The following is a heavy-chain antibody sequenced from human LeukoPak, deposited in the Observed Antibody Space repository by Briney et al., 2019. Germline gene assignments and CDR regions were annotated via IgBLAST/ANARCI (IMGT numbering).Heavy chain of an antibody. CDR2: IYHSGST. CDR1: GGSISSSNW. CDR3: ARDCSGGSCYSFDY. D-gene: IGHD2-15*01. V-gene: IGHV4-4*02. Sequence: KTSETLSLTCAVSGGSISSSNWWSWVRQPPGKGLEWIGEIYHSGSTNYNPPLKSRVTISVDKSKNQFSLKLSSATAADTAVYYCARDCSGGSCYSFDYWGQGTLVTVSS. J-gene: IGHJ4*02.